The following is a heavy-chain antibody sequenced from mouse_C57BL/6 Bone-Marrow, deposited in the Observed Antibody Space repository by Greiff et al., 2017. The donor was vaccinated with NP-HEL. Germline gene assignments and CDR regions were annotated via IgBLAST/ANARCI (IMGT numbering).Heavy chain of an antibody. CDR3: ARNSHYYGSSYYYAMDY. J-gene: IGHJ4*01. Sequence: VKLVESGPGLVAPSQSLSITCTVSGFSLTSYAISWVRQPPGKGLEWLGVIWTGGGTNYNSALKSRLSISKDNSKSQVFLKMNSLQTDDTARYYCARNSHYYGSSYYYAMDYWGQGTSVTVSS. CDR1: GFSLTSYA. V-gene: IGHV2-9-1*01. CDR2: IWTGGGT. D-gene: IGHD1-1*01.